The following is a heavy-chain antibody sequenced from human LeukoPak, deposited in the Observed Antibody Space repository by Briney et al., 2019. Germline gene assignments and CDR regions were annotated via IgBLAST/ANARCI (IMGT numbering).Heavy chain of an antibody. Sequence: GGSLRLSCAASGFTFSSYAMTWVRQAPGKGLEWVSAITGGGDTTYYADSVKGRFTISRDNSKNSLYLQMNSLRAEDTAVYYCVRGRQFEMVRGVMGYYYYYMDVWGKGTTVTVSS. CDR3: VRGRQFEMVRGVMGYYYYYMDV. D-gene: IGHD3-10*01. V-gene: IGHV3-23*01. J-gene: IGHJ6*03. CDR1: GFTFSSYA. CDR2: ITGGGDTT.